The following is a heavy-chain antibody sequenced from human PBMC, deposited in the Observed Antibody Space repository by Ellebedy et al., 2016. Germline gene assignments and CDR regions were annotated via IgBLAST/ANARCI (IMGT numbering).Heavy chain of an antibody. CDR2: IYYSGST. V-gene: IGHV4-61*01. CDR1: GGSVSSGSYY. D-gene: IGHD5-18*01. CDR3: ARVSPIQLWSSDYYYGMDV. Sequence: GSLRLSCTVSGGSVSSGSYYWSWIRQPPGKGLEWIGYIYYSGSTNYNPSLKSRVTISVDTSRNQLSLKLSSVTAADTAVYYCARVSPIQLWSSDYYYGMDVWGQGTTVTVSS. J-gene: IGHJ6*02.